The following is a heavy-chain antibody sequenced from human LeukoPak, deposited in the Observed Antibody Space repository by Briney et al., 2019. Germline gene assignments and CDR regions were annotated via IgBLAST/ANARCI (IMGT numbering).Heavy chain of an antibody. J-gene: IGHJ6*03. Sequence: WASVKVSCKASGGTFSSYAISWVRQAPGQGLEWMGGIIPIFGTANYAQKFQGRVTITADESTSTAYMELSGLRSEDTAVYYCARPSEGAAAGTGDYYYYMDVWGKGTTVTISS. CDR2: IIPIFGTA. CDR1: GGTFSSYA. V-gene: IGHV1-69*13. CDR3: ARPSEGAAAGTGDYYYYMDV. D-gene: IGHD6-13*01.